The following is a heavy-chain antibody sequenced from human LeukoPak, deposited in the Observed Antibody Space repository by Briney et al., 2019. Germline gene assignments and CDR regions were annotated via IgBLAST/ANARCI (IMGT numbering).Heavy chain of an antibody. Sequence: SQTLSLTCTVSGGSISSGGYYWSWIRQHPGKGLEWLGYISYSGSTYYNPSLKSRLTISVDTSKNQFSLRLSSVTAADTAVYYCARDRSDSSGYYALTYWSQGSLVTVSS. D-gene: IGHD3-22*01. CDR3: ARDRSDSSGYYALTY. CDR2: ISYSGST. CDR1: GGSISSGGYY. J-gene: IGHJ4*02. V-gene: IGHV4-31*03.